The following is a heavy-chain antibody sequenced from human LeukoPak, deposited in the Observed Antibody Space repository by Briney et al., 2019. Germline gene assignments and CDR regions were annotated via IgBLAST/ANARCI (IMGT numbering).Heavy chain of an antibody. CDR3: ARDFERAFDI. Sequence: SETLSLTCAVYGGSFSGYYWSWIRQPPGKGLEWIGEINHSGSTNYNPSLKSRVTISVDTSKNQFSLKLSSVTAADTAVYYCARDFERAFDIWGQGTMVTVSS. CDR1: GGSFSGYY. D-gene: IGHD3-9*01. CDR2: INHSGST. J-gene: IGHJ3*02. V-gene: IGHV4-34*01.